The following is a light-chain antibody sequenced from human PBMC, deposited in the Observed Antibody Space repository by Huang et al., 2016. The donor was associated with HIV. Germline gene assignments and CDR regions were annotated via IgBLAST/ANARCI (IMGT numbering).Light chain of an antibody. V-gene: IGKV3-11*01. Sequence: EIVLTQSPATLSLSPGERATLSCRASQSVTIYLACYQQKPGQAPRLLIYDASTRATGIPARFSGSGSGTDFTLTISSLEPEDVAVYYCQQRSNWAFGQGTRLEIK. CDR2: DAS. CDR3: QQRSNWA. J-gene: IGKJ5*01. CDR1: QSVTIY.